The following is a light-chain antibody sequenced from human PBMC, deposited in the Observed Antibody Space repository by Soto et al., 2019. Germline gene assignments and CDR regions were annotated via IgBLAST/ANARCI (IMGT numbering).Light chain of an antibody. CDR1: GSNIGSKY. J-gene: IGLJ2*01. Sequence: QSVLTQPPSASGTPGQRVTISCSGSGSNIGSKYVYWYQQLPGTTPKLLIYIDNQRSSGVPDRFSGSKAGTAASLAIDGLRSEDEADYYCAAWDDSLNGVAFGGGTQLTVL. CDR2: IDN. CDR3: AAWDDSLNGVA. V-gene: IGLV1-47*01.